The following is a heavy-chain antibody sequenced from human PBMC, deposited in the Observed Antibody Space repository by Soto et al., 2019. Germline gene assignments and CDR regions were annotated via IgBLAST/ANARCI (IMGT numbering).Heavy chain of an antibody. Sequence: PGGSLRLSCAASGFTFSNFAMNWVRQAPGKGLEWVSGISGRGGTTYYADSVQGRFTISRDNSKNTLYLQMNSLRAEDTALYYCAKRDTTPPRGAFDIWGQGTMVTVSS. CDR1: GFTFSNFA. J-gene: IGHJ3*02. D-gene: IGHD2-2*01. CDR3: AKRDTTPPRGAFDI. CDR2: ISGRGGTT. V-gene: IGHV3-23*01.